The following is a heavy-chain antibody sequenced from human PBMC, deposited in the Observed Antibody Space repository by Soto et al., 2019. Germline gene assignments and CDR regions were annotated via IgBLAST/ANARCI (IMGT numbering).Heavy chain of an antibody. V-gene: IGHV3-48*02. J-gene: IGHJ1*01. CDR3: ARDLDSGGWYSGYFQH. CDR1: IFTFSSYN. D-gene: IGHD6-19*01. Sequence: EVQLVESGGGLVQPGGSLRLSCAASIFTFSSYNMNWVRQAPGKGLEWIGYISSSGDSIYYADSVKGRFAISRDNAKKSLYLEMNSLRDDDSAVYYCARDLDSGGWYSGYFQHWGQGTLVTVSS. CDR2: ISSSGDSI.